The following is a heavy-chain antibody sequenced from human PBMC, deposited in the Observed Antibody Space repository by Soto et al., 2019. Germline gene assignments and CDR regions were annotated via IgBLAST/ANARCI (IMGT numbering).Heavy chain of an antibody. J-gene: IGHJ4*02. Sequence: PGGSLRLSCAASGFTFSSYGMHWVRQAPGKGLEWVSSISSSSSYIYYAESVKGRFTISRDNAKNSLYLQMNSLRAEDTAVYYCARELYSSGWVPFDYWGQGTLVTSP. CDR1: GFTFSSYG. CDR2: ISSSSSYI. V-gene: IGHV3-21*01. D-gene: IGHD6-19*01. CDR3: ARELYSSGWVPFDY.